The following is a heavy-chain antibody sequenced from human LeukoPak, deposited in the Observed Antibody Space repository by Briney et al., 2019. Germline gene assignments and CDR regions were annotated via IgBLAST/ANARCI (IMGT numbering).Heavy chain of an antibody. J-gene: IGHJ4*02. CDR2: IWYDGSNK. CDR3: ARGSELGYCSSTSCHPGDYFDY. D-gene: IGHD2-2*01. Sequence: GGSLRLSCAASGFTFSSYGMHWVRQAPGKGLEWVAVIWYDGSNKYYADSVKCRFTITRDNSKNTLYLQMNSLRAEATAVYYCARGSELGYCSSTSCHPGDYFDYWGQGTLVTVSS. V-gene: IGHV3-33*01. CDR1: GFTFSSYG.